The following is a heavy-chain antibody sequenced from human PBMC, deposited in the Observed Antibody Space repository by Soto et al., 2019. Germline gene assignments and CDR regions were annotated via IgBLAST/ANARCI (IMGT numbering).Heavy chain of an antibody. CDR3: ATDSDGYSYGSFDY. V-gene: IGHV1-24*01. CDR1: GYTLTELS. J-gene: IGHJ4*02. CDR2: FDPEDGET. D-gene: IGHD5-18*01. Sequence: ASVKVSCKVSGYTLTELSMHWVRQAPGKGLEWMGGFDPEDGETIYAQKFQGRVTMTEDTSTDTAYMELSSLRSEDTAVYYCATDSDGYSYGSFDYWGQGTLVTVPS.